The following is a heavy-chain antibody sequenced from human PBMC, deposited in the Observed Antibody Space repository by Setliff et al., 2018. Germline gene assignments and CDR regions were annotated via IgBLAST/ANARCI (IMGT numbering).Heavy chain of an antibody. CDR3: VKNPLTMPRGFFEY. D-gene: IGHD3-3*01. Sequence: SETLSLTCVVSGYSITNGYYWGWIRQPPGKGLEWIGSINHGGDTSYKPSLKSRVTMSLDSSKNQFSLNLNSVTAADTAVYYCVKNPLTMPRGFFEYWGRGTLVTVSS. J-gene: IGHJ4*02. CDR1: GYSITNGYY. CDR2: INHGGDT. V-gene: IGHV4-38-2*01.